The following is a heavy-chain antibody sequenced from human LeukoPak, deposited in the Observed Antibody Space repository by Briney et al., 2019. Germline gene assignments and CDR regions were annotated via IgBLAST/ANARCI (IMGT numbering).Heavy chain of an antibody. J-gene: IGHJ4*02. CDR3: ARNLYHMSPPSY. D-gene: IGHD1-14*01. CDR2: INHSGST. Sequence: PSETLSLTCAVYGGSFSGYYWSWIRQPPGKGLGWIGEINHSGSTNYNPSLRSRVTISVDTSKNQFSLKLSSVTAADTAVYYCARNLYHMSPPSYWGQGTLVTVSS. V-gene: IGHV4-34*01. CDR1: GGSFSGYY.